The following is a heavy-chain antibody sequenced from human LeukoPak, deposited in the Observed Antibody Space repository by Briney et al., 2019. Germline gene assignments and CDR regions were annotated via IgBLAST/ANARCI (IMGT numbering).Heavy chain of an antibody. J-gene: IGHJ6*03. D-gene: IGHD3-22*01. CDR2: IRYDGSNT. CDR3: AKDGPHYDRPYYYMGV. CDR1: GFGFSNYG. Sequence: PGGSLRLSCSASGFGFSNYGMHWVRQAPGKGLEWVTFIRYDGSNTYFGDSVKGRFTISRDNSKNTVYLQMDSLRVEDTAVYYCAKDGPHYDRPYYYMGVWGKGTTVTVSS. V-gene: IGHV3-30*02.